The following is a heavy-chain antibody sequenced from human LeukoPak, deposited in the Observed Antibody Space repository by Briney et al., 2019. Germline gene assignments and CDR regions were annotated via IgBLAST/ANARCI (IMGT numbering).Heavy chain of an antibody. CDR1: GFTFSSYG. D-gene: IGHD3-22*01. V-gene: IGHV3-30*02. CDR3: APTNTRGIGSSGYYLGY. J-gene: IGHJ4*02. Sequence: PGGSLRLSCAASGFTFSSYGMHWVRQAPGKGLEWVAFIRYDGSNKYYADSVKGRFTISRDNSKNTLYLQMNSLRAEDTAVYYCAPTNTRGIGSSGYYLGYWGQGTLVTVSS. CDR2: IRYDGSNK.